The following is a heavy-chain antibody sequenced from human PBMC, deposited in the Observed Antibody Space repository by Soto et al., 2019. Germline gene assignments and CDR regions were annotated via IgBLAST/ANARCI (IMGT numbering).Heavy chain of an antibody. J-gene: IGHJ6*02. CDR1: GCTFTGYY. CDR2: INPNSGGT. CDR3: GRDVGYGSGGSCEERNYGMDV. D-gene: IGHD2-15*01. V-gene: IGHV1-2*04. Sequence: ASVKVSLQATGCTFTGYYLHWVRPAPGQEREGMEWINPNSGGTDYAQKYQGWVTMTRDTYISSAYMEVSTLKTDDTDVYYRGRDVGYGSGGSCEERNYGMDVWGQGTTVTVSS.